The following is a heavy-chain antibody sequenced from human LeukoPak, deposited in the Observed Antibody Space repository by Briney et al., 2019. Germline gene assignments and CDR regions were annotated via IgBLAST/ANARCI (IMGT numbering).Heavy chain of an antibody. Sequence: PGGSLRLSCAASGFTFSSYGMHWVRQAPGKGLEWVAFIRYDGSNKYYADSVKGRFTISRDNSKNTLYLQMNSLRAEDTAVYYCAKGRYYDSSGYGEGFDYWGQGTLVTVSS. CDR3: AKGRYYDSSGYGEGFDY. J-gene: IGHJ4*02. V-gene: IGHV3-30*02. CDR2: IRYDGSNK. CDR1: GFTFSSYG. D-gene: IGHD3-22*01.